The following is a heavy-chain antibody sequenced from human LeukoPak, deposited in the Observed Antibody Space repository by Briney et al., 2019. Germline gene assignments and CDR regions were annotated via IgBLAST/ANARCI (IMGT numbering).Heavy chain of an antibody. D-gene: IGHD1-20*01. J-gene: IGHJ4*02. CDR3: ARAYNWNDGIDY. CDR1: GYTFTSYA. V-gene: IGHV1-69*13. Sequence: SVKVSCKASGYTFTSYAISWVRQAPGQGLEWMGGIIPIFGTANYAQKFQGRVTITADESTSTAYMELSSLRSEDTAVYYCARAYNWNDGIDYWGQGTLVTVSS. CDR2: IIPIFGTA.